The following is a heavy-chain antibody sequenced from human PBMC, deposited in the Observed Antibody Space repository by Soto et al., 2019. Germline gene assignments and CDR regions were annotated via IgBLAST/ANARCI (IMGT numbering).Heavy chain of an antibody. J-gene: IGHJ4*02. D-gene: IGHD6-13*01. CDR2: ISWNSGSI. Sequence: GGSLRLSCAASGFTFDDYAMHWVRQAPGKGLEWVSGISWNSGSIGYADSVKGRFTISRDNAKNSLYLQMNSLRAEDTALYYCAKDMRRWSSSWYLLFDYWGQGTLVTVSS. V-gene: IGHV3-9*01. CDR1: GFTFDDYA. CDR3: AKDMRRWSSSWYLLFDY.